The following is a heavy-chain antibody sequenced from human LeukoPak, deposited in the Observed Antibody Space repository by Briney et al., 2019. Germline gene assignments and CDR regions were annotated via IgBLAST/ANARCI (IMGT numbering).Heavy chain of an antibody. D-gene: IGHD3-10*01. V-gene: IGHV3-7*01. CDR2: IKQDGSEK. CDR3: ARFGELRAFDY. CDR1: GFSLSSYW. Sequence: GGSLRLSCAASGFSLSSYWMSWVRQAPGKGLEWVANIKQDGSEKYYVDSVKGRFTISRDNAKNSLYLQMNSLRAEDTAVYYCARFGELRAFDYWGQGTLVTVSS. J-gene: IGHJ4*02.